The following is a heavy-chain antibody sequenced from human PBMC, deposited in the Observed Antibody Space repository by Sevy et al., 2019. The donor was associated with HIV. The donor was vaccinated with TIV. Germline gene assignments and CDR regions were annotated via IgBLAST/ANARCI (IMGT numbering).Heavy chain of an antibody. CDR3: ARVPYYDILTGYYLLRGMDV. V-gene: IGHV4-34*01. CDR2: INHSGST. CDR1: GGSFSGYY. J-gene: IGHJ6*02. D-gene: IGHD3-9*01. Sequence: SETLSLTCAVYGGSFSGYYWSWIRQPPGKGLEWIGEINHSGSTNYNPSFKSRVTISVDTSKNQFSLKLSSVTAADTAVYYCARVPYYDILTGYYLLRGMDVWGQGTTVTVSS.